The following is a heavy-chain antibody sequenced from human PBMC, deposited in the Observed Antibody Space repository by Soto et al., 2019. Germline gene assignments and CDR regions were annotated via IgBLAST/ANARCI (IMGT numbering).Heavy chain of an antibody. CDR3: AREGIVATSYYYYGMDV. D-gene: IGHD5-12*01. CDR1: GGTFSSYA. Sequence: QVQLVQSGAEVKKPGSSVKVSCKASGGTFSSYAISWVRQAPGQGLEWMGGIIPILGTANYAQKFQDRVTITADESTSTAYMELSSLRSEDTAVYYCAREGIVATSYYYYGMDVWGQGTTVTVSS. CDR2: IIPILGTA. J-gene: IGHJ6*02. V-gene: IGHV1-69*01.